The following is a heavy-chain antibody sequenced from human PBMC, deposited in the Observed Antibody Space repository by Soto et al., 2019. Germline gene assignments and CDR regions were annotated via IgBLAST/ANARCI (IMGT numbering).Heavy chain of an antibody. D-gene: IGHD6-6*01. CDR3: ARYSSSSLFYYYYGMDV. J-gene: IGHJ6*02. CDR1: GDSLTSYW. Sequence: VESLKISCKGSGDSLTSYWIGWVRQMPWKGLEWMGIIYPGDSDTRYSPSFQGQVTISADKSISTAYLQWSSLKASDTAMYYCARYSSSSLFYYYYGMDVWGQGTTVTVSS. CDR2: IYPGDSDT. V-gene: IGHV5-51*01.